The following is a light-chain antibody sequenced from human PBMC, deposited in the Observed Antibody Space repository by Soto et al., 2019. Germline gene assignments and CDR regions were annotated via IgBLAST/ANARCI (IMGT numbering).Light chain of an antibody. CDR3: QQYDNHPIT. V-gene: IGKV1-33*01. J-gene: IGKJ5*01. CDR1: QDISNY. CDR2: DAS. Sequence: DIQMTQSPSSLSASVGDRVTITCQASQDISNYLNWYQQKPGKAPKLLTYDASNLETGVPSRFSVSGSGTDFTFTISSLKHEDIATYYCQQYDNHPITFGQGTGLEIK.